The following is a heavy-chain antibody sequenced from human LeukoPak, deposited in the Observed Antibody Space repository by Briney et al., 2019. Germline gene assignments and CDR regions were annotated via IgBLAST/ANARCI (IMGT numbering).Heavy chain of an antibody. J-gene: IGHJ1*01. CDR2: ISYDGSNK. CDR3: AKDLNTYRYDSRDLQH. Sequence: GGSLRLSCAASGFSFNTYGMHWVRQGPGKGLEWEAVISYDGSNKWYADSVKGRFTISRDNSKNTLYLQMNSLRPEDTAVYFCAKDLNTYRYDSRDLQHWGQGILVTVSS. CDR1: GFSFNTYG. V-gene: IGHV3-30*18. D-gene: IGHD3-22*01.